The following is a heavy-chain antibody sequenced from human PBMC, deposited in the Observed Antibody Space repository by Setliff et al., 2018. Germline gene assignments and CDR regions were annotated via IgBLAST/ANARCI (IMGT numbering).Heavy chain of an antibody. Sequence: GGSLRLSCAASGFTFTNYAMTWVRQAPGKGLEWVSGFRGSGGTTYYADSVKGRFTISRDNSKNTLYLQMNSLRAEDTAVYYCAREGYSSGWSVFDYWGQGTLVT. CDR1: GFTFTNYA. J-gene: IGHJ4*02. V-gene: IGHV3-23*01. CDR2: FRGSGGTT. D-gene: IGHD6-19*01. CDR3: AREGYSSGWSVFDY.